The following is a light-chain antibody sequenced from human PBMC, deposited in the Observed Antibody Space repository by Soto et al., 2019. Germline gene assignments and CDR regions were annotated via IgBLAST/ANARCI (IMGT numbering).Light chain of an antibody. CDR2: DAS. J-gene: IGKJ3*01. V-gene: IGKV1-8*01. CDR1: QPMSSY. Sequence: AIQMTQSPSSLAASTGDRVTITCRASQPMSSYLAWYQLNPGKAPKLLISDASTLQSGVPSRFSGSGSGTDFTLTISRLQSEDFATYYCQQYYSYPFTFGPGTKVDI. CDR3: QQYYSYPFT.